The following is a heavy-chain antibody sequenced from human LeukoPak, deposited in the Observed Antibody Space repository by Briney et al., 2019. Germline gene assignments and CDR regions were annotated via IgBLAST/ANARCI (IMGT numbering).Heavy chain of an antibody. J-gene: IGHJ4*02. V-gene: IGHV4-4*07. D-gene: IGHD1-26*01. CDR2: MTTSGSS. CDR3: ARDESITWDPPFDY. Sequence: SDTLSLTCTVSGGSISGYYWSWIRQPAGKGLEWIGRMTTSGSSHYNPSLRSRLTISLDTSANKFSLKLSSVTAADTAVYYCARDESITWDPPFDYWGQGTLVTVSS. CDR1: GGSISGYY.